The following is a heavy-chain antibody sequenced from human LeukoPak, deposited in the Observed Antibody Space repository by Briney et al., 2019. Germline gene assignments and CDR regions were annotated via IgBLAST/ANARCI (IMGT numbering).Heavy chain of an antibody. CDR3: ADGVVITK. CDR2: INHSGST. Sequence: SETLSLTCAVYGGSFSGYYWSWIRQPPGKGLEWIGEINHSGSTNYNPSLKSRVTISVDTSKNQFSLKLSSVIAADTAVYYCADGVVITKWGQGTLVTVSS. CDR1: GGSFSGYY. D-gene: IGHD3-22*01. J-gene: IGHJ4*02. V-gene: IGHV4-34*01.